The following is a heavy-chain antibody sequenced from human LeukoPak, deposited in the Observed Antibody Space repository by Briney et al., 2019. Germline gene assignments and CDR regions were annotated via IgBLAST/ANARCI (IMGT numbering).Heavy chain of an antibody. Sequence: SETLFLTCAVYGGSFSGYYWSWIRQPPGKGLEWIGEINHSGSTNYNPSLKSRVTISVDTSKNQFSLKPSSVTAADTAVYYCARGRRVPARKPRNYYYYMDVWGKGTTVTVSS. CDR1: GGSFSGYY. J-gene: IGHJ6*03. D-gene: IGHD2-2*01. V-gene: IGHV4-34*01. CDR3: ARGRRVPARKPRNYYYYMDV. CDR2: INHSGST.